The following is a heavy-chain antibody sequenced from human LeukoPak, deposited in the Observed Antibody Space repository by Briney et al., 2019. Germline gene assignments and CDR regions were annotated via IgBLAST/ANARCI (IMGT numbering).Heavy chain of an antibody. CDR2: INPSGGST. CDR1: GYAFTSYY. CDR3: ATLRGGLYDFWSGYSLYGMDV. J-gene: IGHJ6*02. Sequence: ASVKVSCKASGYAFTSYYMHWVRQAPGQGLEWMGIINPSGGSTSYAQKFQGRVTMTRDTSTSTVYMELRSLRSDDTAVYYCATLRGGLYDFWSGYSLYGMDVWGQGTTVTVSS. V-gene: IGHV1-46*01. D-gene: IGHD3-3*01.